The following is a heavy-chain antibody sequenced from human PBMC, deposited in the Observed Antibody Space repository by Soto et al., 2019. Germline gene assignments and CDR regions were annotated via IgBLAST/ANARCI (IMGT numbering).Heavy chain of an antibody. D-gene: IGHD6-13*01. J-gene: IGHJ6*02. CDR2: IRGFSPYT. V-gene: IGHV3-21*01. CDR1: GFTFRTYT. CDR3: ARHQGPAAGNYGMDV. Sequence: EVQLVESGGGLVKPGGSLRLSCISSGFTFRTYTMNWVRQAPGKGLEWVSGIRGFSPYTFYAESVKGRFTISRDNAKNSLYLQMSSLRAEDTALYYCARHQGPAAGNYGMDVWGRGTTVTVSS.